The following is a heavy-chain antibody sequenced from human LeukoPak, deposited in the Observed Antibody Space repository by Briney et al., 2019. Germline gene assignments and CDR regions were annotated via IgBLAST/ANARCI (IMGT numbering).Heavy chain of an antibody. Sequence: GGSLRLSCAASGFTFSSYWMHWVRQAPGKGLVWVSRINSDGSSTSYADSVKGRFTISRDNAKNTLYLQMNSLRAEDTAVYYCARADSSGYPDYWGQGTLVTVSS. J-gene: IGHJ4*02. D-gene: IGHD3-22*01. CDR3: ARADSSGYPDY. CDR2: INSDGSST. V-gene: IGHV3-74*01. CDR1: GFTFSSYW.